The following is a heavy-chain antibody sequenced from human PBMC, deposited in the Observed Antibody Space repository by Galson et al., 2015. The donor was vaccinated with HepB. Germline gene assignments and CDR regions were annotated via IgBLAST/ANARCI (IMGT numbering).Heavy chain of an antibody. D-gene: IGHD6-19*01. CDR3: AKDPYLYSALAGTMAGFDY. CDR1: GFTFSNYG. V-gene: IGHV3-30*18. CDR2: ISYDGSNK. J-gene: IGHJ4*02. Sequence: SLRLSCAASGFTFSNYGMHWVRQAPGKGLEWVAVISYDGSNKYYADSVKGRFTISRDNSKNTLYLQMNSLRAEDTALYQCAKDPYLYSALAGTMAGFDYWGQGTLVTVSS.